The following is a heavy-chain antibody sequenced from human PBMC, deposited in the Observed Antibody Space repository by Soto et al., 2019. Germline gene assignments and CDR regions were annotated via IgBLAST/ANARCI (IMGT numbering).Heavy chain of an antibody. V-gene: IGHV3-21*01. D-gene: IGHD3-3*01. CDR3: ARDSYYDFWSGYSPTYYYYGMDV. J-gene: IGHJ6*02. CDR1: ECAYLGGR. Sequence: AGSVRQTGVDAECAYLGGRMNRVHQAPGKGLEWVSSISSSSYIYYADSVKGRFTISRDNAKNSLYLQMNSLRAEDTAVYYCARDSYYDFWSGYSPTYYYYGMDVWGQGTTVTVSS. CDR2: ISSSSYI.